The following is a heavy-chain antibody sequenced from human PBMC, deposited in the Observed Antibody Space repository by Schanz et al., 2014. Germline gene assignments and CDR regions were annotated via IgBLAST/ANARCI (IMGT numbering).Heavy chain of an antibody. CDR1: GFTFSSYW. CDR3: ARPLGPNYYYYGLDV. CDR2: INSDGSTT. J-gene: IGHJ6*02. V-gene: IGHV3-74*01. Sequence: EVQLVESGGGLVQPGGSLRLSCAASGFTFSSYWMHWVRQAPGKGLVWVSRINSDGSTTIYADSVKGRFTISRDNAKNTLYRQMNSLRAEDTAVYYCARPLGPNYYYYGLDVWGQGTTVTVSS.